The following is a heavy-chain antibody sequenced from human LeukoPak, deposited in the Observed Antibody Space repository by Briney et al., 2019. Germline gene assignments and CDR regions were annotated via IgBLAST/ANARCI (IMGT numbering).Heavy chain of an antibody. D-gene: IGHD1-26*01. CDR2: ISYDGSNK. J-gene: IGHJ4*02. V-gene: IGHV3-30-3*01. CDR1: GFTFSSYA. Sequence: PGGSLRLSCAASGFTFSSYAMHWVRQAPGKGLEWVAVISYDGSNKYYADSVKGRFTISRDNSKNTLYLQMNSLRAEDTAVYYCARSLTVLGKPFDYWGQGTLVTVSS. CDR3: ARSLTVLGKPFDY.